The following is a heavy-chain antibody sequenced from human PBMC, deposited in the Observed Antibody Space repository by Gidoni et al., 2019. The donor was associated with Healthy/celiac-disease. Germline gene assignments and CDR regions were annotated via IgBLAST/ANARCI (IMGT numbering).Heavy chain of an antibody. CDR2: ISGSGGST. V-gene: IGHV3-23*01. CDR3: AKDTAIRRGDYDY. J-gene: IGHJ4*02. CDR1: GFNFSSYA. Sequence: EVQLLESGGGLEQPGGSLRLSCAASGFNFSSYAMSWVRQAPGTWLEWVSAISGSGGSTYYADSVKGRFTISRDNSKNTLYLQMNSLRAEDTAVYYCAKDTAIRRGDYDYWGQGTLVTVSS. D-gene: IGHD5-18*01.